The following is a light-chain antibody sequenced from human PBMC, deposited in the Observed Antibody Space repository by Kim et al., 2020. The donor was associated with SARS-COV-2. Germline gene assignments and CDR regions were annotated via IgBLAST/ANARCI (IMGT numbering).Light chain of an antibody. CDR2: KAS. CDR1: QSISSW. V-gene: IGKV1-5*03. CDR3: QQYNSYLYT. J-gene: IGKJ2*01. Sequence: SASVGDRVTITCRASQSISSWLAWYQQKPGKAPNLLIYKASSLESGVPSRFSGSGSGTEFTLTISSLQPDDFATYYCQQYNSYLYTFGQGTKLEIK.